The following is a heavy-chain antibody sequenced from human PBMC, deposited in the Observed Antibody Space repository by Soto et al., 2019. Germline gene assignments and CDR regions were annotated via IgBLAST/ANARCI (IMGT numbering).Heavy chain of an antibody. CDR3: ASSYYYDSSGPNWFDH. Sequence: SETLSLTCTVSGGSISSYYWSWIRQPAGKGLEWIGRIYTSGSTNYNPSLKSRVTMSVDTSKNQFSLKLSSVTAADTAVYYCASSYYYDSSGPNWFDHWGQGTLVTVCS. J-gene: IGHJ5*02. CDR1: GGSISSYY. D-gene: IGHD3-22*01. V-gene: IGHV4-4*07. CDR2: IYTSGST.